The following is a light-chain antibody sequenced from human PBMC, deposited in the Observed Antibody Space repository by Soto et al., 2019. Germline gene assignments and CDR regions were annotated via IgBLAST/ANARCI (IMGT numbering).Light chain of an antibody. CDR3: SSYAGNQGV. J-gene: IGLJ1*01. Sequence: QSALTQPPSASGSPGQSVTISCTGTSSDVGGYNYVSWYQQHPGKAPKLMIYEVSKRPSGVPDRFSGSKSGNTASLTVSGLQAEDEADYYRSSYAGNQGVFGTGTKLTVL. CDR1: SSDVGGYNY. CDR2: EVS. V-gene: IGLV2-8*01.